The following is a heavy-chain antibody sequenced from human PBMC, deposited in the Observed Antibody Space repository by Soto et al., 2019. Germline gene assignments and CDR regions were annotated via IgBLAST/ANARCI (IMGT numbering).Heavy chain of an antibody. V-gene: IGHV4-30-2*02. CDR1: GGSISSGGYY. J-gene: IGHJ4*02. CDR2: IYHSGST. CDR3: AKDSSSWYVYYFDY. D-gene: IGHD6-13*01. Sequence: PSETLSLTSTVSGGSISSGGYYWGWIRQQPGKGLEWIGYIYHSGSTYYNPSLKSRVTISVDRSKNQFSLKLSSVTAADTAVYYCAKDSSSWYVYYFDYWGQGTLVTVSS.